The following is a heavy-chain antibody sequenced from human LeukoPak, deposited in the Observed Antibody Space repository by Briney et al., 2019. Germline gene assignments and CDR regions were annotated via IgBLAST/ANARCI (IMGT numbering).Heavy chain of an antibody. Sequence: ASVKVSCKASGYTFNSYAMHWVRHAPGQRLEWMGWINAGNGNTKYSQEFQGRVTITRDTSASTAYMELSSLRSEDMAVYYCARDGYYYDSSGYYPHPFDYWGQGTLVTVSS. J-gene: IGHJ4*02. CDR3: ARDGYYYDSSGYYPHPFDY. CDR2: INAGNGNT. V-gene: IGHV1-3*03. CDR1: GYTFNSYA. D-gene: IGHD3-22*01.